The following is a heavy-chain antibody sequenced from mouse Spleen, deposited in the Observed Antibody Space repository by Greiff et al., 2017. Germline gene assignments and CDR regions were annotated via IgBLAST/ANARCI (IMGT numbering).Heavy chain of an antibody. CDR1: GFSLTSYG. Sequence: VQGVESGPGLVAPSQSLSITCTVSGFSLTSYGVDWVRQSPGKGLEWLGVIWGGGSTNYNSALKSRLSISKDNSKSQVFLKMNSLQTDDTAMYYCASRDSSGYPWFAYWGQGTLVTVSA. CDR2: IWGGGST. CDR3: ASRDSSGYPWFAY. V-gene: IGHV2-6*01. J-gene: IGHJ3*01. D-gene: IGHD3-2*01.